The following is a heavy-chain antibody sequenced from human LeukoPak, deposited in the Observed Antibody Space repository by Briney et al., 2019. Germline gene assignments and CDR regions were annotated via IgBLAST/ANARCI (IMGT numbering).Heavy chain of an antibody. Sequence: GGSLRLSCAASGFTFSSYAMHWVRQAPGKGLEWVAVISYDGSNKYYADSVKGRFTISRDNSKNTLYLKMNSLRAEDTAVYYCARDRRAGLRYFDWLTNYYYYGMDVWGKGTTVTVSS. CDR3: ARDRRAGLRYFDWLTNYYYYGMDV. J-gene: IGHJ6*04. CDR1: GFTFSSYA. CDR2: ISYDGSNK. V-gene: IGHV3-30*04. D-gene: IGHD3-9*01.